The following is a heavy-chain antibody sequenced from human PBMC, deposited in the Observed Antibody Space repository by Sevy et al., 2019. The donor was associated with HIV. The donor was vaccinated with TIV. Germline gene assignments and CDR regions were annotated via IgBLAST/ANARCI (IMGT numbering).Heavy chain of an antibody. D-gene: IGHD6-19*01. Sequence: SETLSLTCAVYGGSFSGYYWSWIRQPPGKGLEWIGEINHSGSTNYNLSLKSRVTISVDTSKNQFSLKLSSVTAADTAVYYCARDRLRAVAGKLDPWGQGTLVTVSS. CDR2: INHSGST. CDR1: GGSFSGYY. V-gene: IGHV4-34*01. CDR3: ARDRLRAVAGKLDP. J-gene: IGHJ5*02.